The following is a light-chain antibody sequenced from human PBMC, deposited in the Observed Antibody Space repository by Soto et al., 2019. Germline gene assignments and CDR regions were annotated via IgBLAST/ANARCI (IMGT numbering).Light chain of an antibody. CDR3: QQYGSSPPLT. CDR1: QSVSSSY. CDR2: GAS. Sequence: EIVLTQSPGTLSSSPGERATLSCRASQSVSSSYLSWYQQKPGQPPMLLIYGASSSATGIPDRFSGSGSGTNFTLPISRLEHEDFAVYYCQQYGSSPPLTFGGGTKVEIK. J-gene: IGKJ4*01. V-gene: IGKV3-20*01.